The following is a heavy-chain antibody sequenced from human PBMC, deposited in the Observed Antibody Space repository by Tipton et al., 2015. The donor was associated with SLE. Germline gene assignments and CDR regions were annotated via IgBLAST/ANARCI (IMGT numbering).Heavy chain of an antibody. CDR1: DGSFSGYY. CDR3: ASEGGDFWSGYHNWFDP. J-gene: IGHJ5*02. CDR2: INHSGST. V-gene: IGHV4-34*01. Sequence: TLSLTCAVYDGSFSGYYWSWIRQPPGKGLEWIGEINHSGSTNYNPPLKSRVTISVDTSKNQFSLKLSSVTAADTAVYYCASEGGDFWSGYHNWFDPWGQGTLVPVSS. D-gene: IGHD3-3*01.